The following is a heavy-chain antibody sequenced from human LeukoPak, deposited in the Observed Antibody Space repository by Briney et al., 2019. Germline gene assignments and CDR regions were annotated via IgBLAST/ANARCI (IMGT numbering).Heavy chain of an antibody. J-gene: IGHJ3*02. CDR1: GYTFTGYY. CDR2: INPNSGGT. V-gene: IGHV1-2*02. Sequence: GPVKVSCKASGYTFTGYYMHWVRQAPGQGLEWMGWINPNSGGTNYAQKFQGRVTMTRDTSISTAYMELSRLRSDDTAVYYCARVMYQLLYGDAFDIWGQGTMVTVSS. D-gene: IGHD2-2*02. CDR3: ARVMYQLLYGDAFDI.